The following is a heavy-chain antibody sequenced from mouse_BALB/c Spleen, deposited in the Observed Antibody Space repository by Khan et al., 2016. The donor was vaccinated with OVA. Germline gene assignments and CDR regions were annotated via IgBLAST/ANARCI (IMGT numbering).Heavy chain of an antibody. D-gene: IGHD2-1*01. CDR2: IDPPNDDS. CDR1: GFNIKDTY. CDR3: DTLYGNPCAF. V-gene: IGHV14-3*02. Sequence: VQLQQSGAELVKPGASVKLSCSASGFNIKDTYIHWMKQRPEQGLEWIGRIDPPNDDSKYGPKFQAKATLTADTSSNTAYLQLSSLISEDTAVYYCDTLYGNPCAFWGQGTLVSVSA. J-gene: IGHJ3*01.